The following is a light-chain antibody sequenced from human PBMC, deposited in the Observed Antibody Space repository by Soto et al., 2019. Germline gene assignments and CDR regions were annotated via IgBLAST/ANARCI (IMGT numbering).Light chain of an antibody. CDR2: YDD. Sequence: QSVLTQPPSVSEAPRQRVTISCSGSSSNVGNNAVNWYQQLPGKAPKLLIYYDDLLPSGVSDRFSGSKSGTSASLAFSGLQAEDEADYYCAVWDDSLNGVVFGGGTKLTVL. V-gene: IGLV1-36*01. CDR3: AVWDDSLNGVV. J-gene: IGLJ2*01. CDR1: SSNVGNNA.